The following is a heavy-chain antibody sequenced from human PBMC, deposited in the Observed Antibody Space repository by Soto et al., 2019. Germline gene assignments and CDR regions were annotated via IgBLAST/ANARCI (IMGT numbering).Heavy chain of an antibody. CDR2: ISSSSSTI. CDR1: GFTFSSYS. V-gene: IGHV3-48*01. J-gene: IGHJ5*02. Sequence: EVQLVESGGGLVQPGGSLRLSCAASGFTFSSYSMNWVRQAPGKGLEWVSYISSSSSTIYYADSVKGRFTISRDNAKNSLYLQMNSLRAEDTAVYYCARQPGRIAQIGWFDPWGQGTLVTVSS. D-gene: IGHD6-13*01. CDR3: ARQPGRIAQIGWFDP.